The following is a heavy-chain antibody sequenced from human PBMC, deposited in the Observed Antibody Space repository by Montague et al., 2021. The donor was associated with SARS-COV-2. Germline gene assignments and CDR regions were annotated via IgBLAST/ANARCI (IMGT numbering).Heavy chain of an antibody. V-gene: IGHV2-70*01. D-gene: IGHD3-9*01. CDR1: GSSLSTSGMC. CDR2: IDWDDDK. CDR3: ARVRYFDTTFDY. J-gene: IGHJ4*02. Sequence: PALVKPTPTLTLTCTFSGSSLSTSGMCVSWIRQPPGKALEWLALIDWDDDKFYSTSLKTRLTISKDTSKNQVVLTMTNMDPVDTATYYCARVRYFDTTFDYWGQGTLVTVSS.